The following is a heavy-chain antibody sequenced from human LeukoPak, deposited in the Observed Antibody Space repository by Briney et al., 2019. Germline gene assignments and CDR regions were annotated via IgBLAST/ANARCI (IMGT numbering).Heavy chain of an antibody. CDR1: GFTFSSYE. D-gene: IGHD2-21*01. CDR3: ARETAHCGGDCFDY. V-gene: IGHV3-48*03. J-gene: IGHJ4*02. CDR2: IGVGGSGI. Sequence: GGSLRLSCAASGFTFSSYEFNWVRQAPGKGLEWVSYIGVGGSGIYYADSVRGRFTPSRDNAKNSLYLQLNSLRAEDTAVYYCARETAHCGGDCFDYWGQGTLVTVSS.